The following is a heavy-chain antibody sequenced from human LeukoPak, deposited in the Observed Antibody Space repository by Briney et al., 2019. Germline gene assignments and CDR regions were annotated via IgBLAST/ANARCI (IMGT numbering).Heavy chain of an antibody. CDR2: IIPIFGTA. D-gene: IGHD2-2*01. CDR3: ASRVVVPAAMKYYYYMDV. Sequence: GASVKVSCKASGGTFSSYAISWVRQAPGQGLEWMGGIIPIFGTANYAQKFQGRVTITADESTSTAYMELSSLRSEDTAVYYCASRVVVPAAMKYYYYMDVWGKGTTVTVSS. V-gene: IGHV1-69*13. CDR1: GGTFSSYA. J-gene: IGHJ6*03.